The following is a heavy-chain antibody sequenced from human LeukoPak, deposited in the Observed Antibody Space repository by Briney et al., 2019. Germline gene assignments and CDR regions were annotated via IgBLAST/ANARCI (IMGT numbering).Heavy chain of an antibody. Sequence: PGGSLRLSCAASGFTFSSYGMHWVRQAPGKGLEWVAVISYDGSNKYYADSVKGRFTISRDNSKNTLYLQMNSLRAEDTAVYYCAKATQEVVTLTYWGQGTLVTVSS. V-gene: IGHV3-30*18. CDR3: AKATQEVVTLTY. D-gene: IGHD3-22*01. CDR2: ISYDGSNK. CDR1: GFTFSSYG. J-gene: IGHJ1*01.